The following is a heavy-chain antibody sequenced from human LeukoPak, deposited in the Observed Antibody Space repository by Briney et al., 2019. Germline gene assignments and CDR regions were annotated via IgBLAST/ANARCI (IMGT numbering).Heavy chain of an antibody. CDR3: ARHDETWFEP. J-gene: IGHJ5*02. CDR1: GGSISSYY. V-gene: IGHV4-59*08. CDR2: IYYSGNT. Sequence: SETLSLTCTLSGGSISSYYWSWIRQPPGKGLEWLGYIYYSGNTNYNPSLKSRVTISVDTPKNQFYLTLRSVSTADRAVYYCARHDETWFEPWGEGALVTVSS.